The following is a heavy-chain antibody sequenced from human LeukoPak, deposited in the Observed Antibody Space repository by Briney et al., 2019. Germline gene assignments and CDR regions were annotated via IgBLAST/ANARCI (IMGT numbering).Heavy chain of an antibody. J-gene: IGHJ4*02. CDR3: ARLSHYDILTGYSDY. D-gene: IGHD3-9*01. V-gene: IGHV1-69*05. Sequence: SVKVSCKASGCTFSSYAISRVRQAPGQGLEWMGGIIPIFGTANYAQKFHARVTITTDESTSTAYMELSRLRSEDTAVYYCARLSHYDILTGYSDYWGQGTLVTVSS. CDR1: GCTFSSYA. CDR2: IIPIFGTA.